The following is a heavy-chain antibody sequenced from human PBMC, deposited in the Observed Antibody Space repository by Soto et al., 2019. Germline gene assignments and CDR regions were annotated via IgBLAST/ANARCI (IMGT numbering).Heavy chain of an antibody. J-gene: IGHJ6*02. CDR3: ARHCSSTSCYAPPGDYYYYYGMDV. V-gene: IGHV5-51*01. Sequence: GESLKISCKGSGYSFTSYWIGWVRQMPGKGLEWMGIIYPGDSDTRYSPSFQGQVTISADKSISTAYLQWSSLKASDTAMYYCARHCSSTSCYAPPGDYYYYYGMDVWGQGTTVTVSS. D-gene: IGHD2-2*01. CDR2: IYPGDSDT. CDR1: GYSFTSYW.